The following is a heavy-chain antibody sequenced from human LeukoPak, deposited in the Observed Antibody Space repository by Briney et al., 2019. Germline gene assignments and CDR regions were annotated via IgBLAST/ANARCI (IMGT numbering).Heavy chain of an antibody. CDR3: AAGSTSYYFDY. Sequence: SETLSLTCTVSGLSITNCGTCYWSWIRQPAGKGPEWNGRIYSSGSTNYNPSLASRVTISVDASKFSLRLSSVTAADTARYYCAAGSTSYYFDYWGQGILVTVSS. CDR1: GLSITNCGTCY. CDR2: IYSSGST. D-gene: IGHD2-2*01. J-gene: IGHJ4*02. V-gene: IGHV4-61*02.